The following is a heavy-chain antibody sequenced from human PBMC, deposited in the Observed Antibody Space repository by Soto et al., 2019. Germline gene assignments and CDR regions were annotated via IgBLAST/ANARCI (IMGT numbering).Heavy chain of an antibody. V-gene: IGHV3-21*01. Sequence: GGSLSLSCAASGFTFSSYSMNWVRQAPGKGLEWVSSISSSSSYIYYADSVKGRFTISRDNAKNSLYLQMNSLRAEDTAVYYCVSEMIVVVVAATRKSELSEVDYWGQGTLVTVSS. CDR3: VSEMIVVVVAATRKSELSEVDY. CDR1: GFTFSSYS. D-gene: IGHD2-15*01. CDR2: ISSSSSYI. J-gene: IGHJ4*02.